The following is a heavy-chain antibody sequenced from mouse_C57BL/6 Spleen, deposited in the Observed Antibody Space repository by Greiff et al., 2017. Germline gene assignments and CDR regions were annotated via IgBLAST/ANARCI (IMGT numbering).Heavy chain of an antibody. D-gene: IGHD1-1*01. V-gene: IGHV2-6-1*01. J-gene: IGHJ4*01. CDR1: GFSLTSYG. Sequence: VQLQQSGPGLVAPSQSLSITCTVSGFSLTSYGVHWVRQPPGKGLEWLVVIWSDGSTTYNSALKSRLGISKDNAKSQVFLKMNSLQTDDTAMYYCARHNYYGSSYYAMDYWGQGTSVTVSS. CDR2: IWSDGST. CDR3: ARHNYYGSSYYAMDY.